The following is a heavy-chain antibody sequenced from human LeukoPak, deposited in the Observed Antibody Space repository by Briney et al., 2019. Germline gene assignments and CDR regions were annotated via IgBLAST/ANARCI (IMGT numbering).Heavy chain of an antibody. CDR1: GTSISGYY. D-gene: IGHD3-22*01. V-gene: IGHV4-59*08. J-gene: IGHJ3*02. Sequence: SETLSLTSTVSGTSISGYYWSWIPQPPGKGLEWIGYMYYSGNTNSNPSLKSRVTTSIDTSKNQFSLELSSVTAADTAVYYCARHNYYHTTGYYAFDIWGQGTMVTVSS. CDR3: ARHNYYHTTGYYAFDI. CDR2: MYYSGNT.